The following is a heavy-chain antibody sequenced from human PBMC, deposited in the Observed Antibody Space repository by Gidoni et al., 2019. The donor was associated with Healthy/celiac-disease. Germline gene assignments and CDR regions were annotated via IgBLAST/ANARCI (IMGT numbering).Heavy chain of an antibody. V-gene: IGHV3-64*02. D-gene: IGHD6-13*01. CDR1: GLTFRSYA. Sequence: EVQLVESGEGLVQPGGSLRLSCAASGLTFRSYAMHWVRQAPGKGLEYVSAISSNGGSTYYADSVKGRFTISRDNSKNTLYLQMGSLRAEDMAVYYCARGSASRYSSSWYYFDYWGQGTLVTVSS. J-gene: IGHJ4*02. CDR2: ISSNGGST. CDR3: ARGSASRYSSSWYYFDY.